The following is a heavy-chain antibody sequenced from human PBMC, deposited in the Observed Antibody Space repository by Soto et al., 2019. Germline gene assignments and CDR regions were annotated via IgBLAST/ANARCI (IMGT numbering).Heavy chain of an antibody. CDR1: GYTLTELS. J-gene: IGHJ4*02. D-gene: IGHD2-8*01. V-gene: IGHV1-24*01. Sequence: ASVKVSCKVSGYTLTELSMHWVRQAPGKGLEWMGGFDPEDGETIYALKFQGRVTMTEDTSTDTAYMELSSLRSEDTAVYYCATGCYCTNGVCYFTSPYYFDYWGQGTLVTVSS. CDR3: ATGCYCTNGVCYFTSPYYFDY. CDR2: FDPEDGET.